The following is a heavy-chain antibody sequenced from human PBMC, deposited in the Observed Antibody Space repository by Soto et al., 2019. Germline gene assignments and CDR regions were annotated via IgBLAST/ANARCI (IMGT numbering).Heavy chain of an antibody. V-gene: IGHV3-48*02. J-gene: IGHJ4*02. D-gene: IGHD3-10*01. CDR2: ISTSSTAI. CDR1: GLTFSTNT. CDR3: VITDSGRERGY. Sequence: EVQLVESGGGFVQRGGSLRLSCAVSGLTFSTNTINWVRQAPGKGLEWVSYISTSSTAIYYADSVKGRFTISRDDAKSSLYLQMNSLRDEDTPVYYCVITDSGRERGYWGQGTLVTVSS.